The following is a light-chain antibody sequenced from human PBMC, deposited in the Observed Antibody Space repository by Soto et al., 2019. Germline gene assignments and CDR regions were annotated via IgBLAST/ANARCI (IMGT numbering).Light chain of an antibody. CDR3: SSYTSSSTLVV. J-gene: IGLJ2*01. CDR1: SSDVGGYNY. Sequence: QSALTQPASVSGSPGQSITISCTGTSSDVGGYNYVSWYQQHPGKAPKLMIYDVSNRPSGVSNRFSGSKSGNTASLTLSGLKAEDEADYYCSSYTSSSTLVVFGGRAKLTVL. CDR2: DVS. V-gene: IGLV2-14*01.